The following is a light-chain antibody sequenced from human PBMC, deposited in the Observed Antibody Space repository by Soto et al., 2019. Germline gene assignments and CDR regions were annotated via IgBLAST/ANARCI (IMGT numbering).Light chain of an antibody. CDR2: ASS. Sequence: DIPRTQSPSTLSASVGDRVTITCRASQSISSWLAWYQQKPGKAPKFLIYASSSLQSGVPSRFRGSGSGTLFTLTISSLQPEDFATYYCQQSYSTPTITFGHGTRLEIK. CDR3: QQSYSTPTIT. V-gene: IGKV1-39*01. CDR1: QSISSW. J-gene: IGKJ5*01.